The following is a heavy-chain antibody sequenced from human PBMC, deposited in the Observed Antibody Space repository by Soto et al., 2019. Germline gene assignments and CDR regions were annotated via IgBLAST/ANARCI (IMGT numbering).Heavy chain of an antibody. D-gene: IGHD3-10*01. CDR3: ARSQRLGDWVRGVLTHHGMDV. Sequence: ASVKVSCKASGYTFTSYAMHWVRQAPGQRLEWMGWINAGNGNTKYSQKFQGRVTITRDTSASTAYMELSSLRSEDTAVYYCARSQRLGDWVRGVLTHHGMDVWGQGTTVTVSS. V-gene: IGHV1-3*01. CDR1: GYTFTSYA. J-gene: IGHJ6*02. CDR2: INAGNGNT.